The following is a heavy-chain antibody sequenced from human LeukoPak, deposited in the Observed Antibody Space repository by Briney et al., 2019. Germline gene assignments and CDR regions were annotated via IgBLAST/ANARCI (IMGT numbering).Heavy chain of an antibody. CDR2: ISYDGSNK. CDR1: GFTFSGHG. Sequence: AGRSLRLSCAASGFTFSGHGMHWVRQAPGKGLEWVAVISYDGSNKYYADSVKGRFTISRDNSKNTLYLQMNSLRAEDTAVYYCASLLDYWGQGTLVTVSS. CDR3: ASLLDY. J-gene: IGHJ4*02. V-gene: IGHV3-30*03.